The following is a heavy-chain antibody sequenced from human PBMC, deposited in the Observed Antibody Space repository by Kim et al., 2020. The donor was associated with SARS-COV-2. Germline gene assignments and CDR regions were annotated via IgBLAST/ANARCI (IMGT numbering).Heavy chain of an antibody. V-gene: IGHV1-69*02. J-gene: IGHJ4*02. CDR3: ARTDAATPLAFDY. D-gene: IGHD6-25*01. Sequence: CAQKFQGGVTLTAEKSTSTAYMELSSLRSEDTAVYYCARTDAATPLAFDYWGQGTLVTVSS.